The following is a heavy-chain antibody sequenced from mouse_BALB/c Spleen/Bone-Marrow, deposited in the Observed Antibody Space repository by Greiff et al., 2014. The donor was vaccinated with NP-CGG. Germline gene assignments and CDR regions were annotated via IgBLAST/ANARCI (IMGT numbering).Heavy chain of an antibody. J-gene: IGHJ3*01. V-gene: IGHV5-4*02. D-gene: IGHD1-2*01. CDR3: ARDLITTATSFAY. CDR2: ISDCGSYT. CDR1: GFTFSDYY. Sequence: EVQRVESGGGLVKPGGSLKLSCAASGFTFSDYYMYWVRQTPEKRLEWVATISDCGSYTYYPDSVKGRFTISRDNAKNNLYLQMSSLKSEDTAMYYCARDLITTATSFAYWGQGTLVTVSA.